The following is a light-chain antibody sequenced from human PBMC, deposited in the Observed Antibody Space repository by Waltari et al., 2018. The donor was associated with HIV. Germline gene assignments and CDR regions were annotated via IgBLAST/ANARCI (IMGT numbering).Light chain of an antibody. CDR1: ALPKQY. Sequence: SYELTQPPSVSVSPGQTATITCSGDALPKQYAYWYQQKPGQAPVLVISKDSERPSGIPERFAGSSSGTTVTLTISGVQAEDEADYHCQSVDSSGSIWVFGGGTKLTVL. J-gene: IGLJ3*02. CDR3: QSVDSSGSIWV. V-gene: IGLV3-25*03. CDR2: KDS.